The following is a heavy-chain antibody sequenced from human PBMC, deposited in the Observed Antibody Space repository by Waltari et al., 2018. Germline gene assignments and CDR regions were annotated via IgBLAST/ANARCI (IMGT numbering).Heavy chain of an antibody. J-gene: IGHJ5*02. CDR1: GYTFTGYY. CDR3: ARDMGGEIAYNWFDP. D-gene: IGHD1-26*01. CDR2: INPNSGGT. V-gene: IGHV1-2*06. Sequence: QVQLVQSGAEVKKPGASVKVSCKASGYTFTGYYMHWLRQATGQGLEWMGRINPNSGGTNYAQKFQGRVTMTRDTSISTAYMELSRLRSDDTAVYYCARDMGGEIAYNWFDPWGQGTLVTVSS.